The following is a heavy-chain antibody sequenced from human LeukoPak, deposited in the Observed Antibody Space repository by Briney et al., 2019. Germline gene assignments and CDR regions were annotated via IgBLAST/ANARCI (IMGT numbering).Heavy chain of an antibody. CDR1: GGTFSSYA. V-gene: IGHV1-69*04. Sequence: ASVKVSCKASGGTFSSYAISWVRQAPGQGLEWMGRIIPILGIANYAQKFQGRVTITADKSTSTAYMELSSLRSEDTAVYYCARDIYYGSGSYPGDYWGQGTLVTVSS. J-gene: IGHJ4*02. CDR2: IIPILGIA. CDR3: ARDIYYGSGSYPGDY. D-gene: IGHD3-10*01.